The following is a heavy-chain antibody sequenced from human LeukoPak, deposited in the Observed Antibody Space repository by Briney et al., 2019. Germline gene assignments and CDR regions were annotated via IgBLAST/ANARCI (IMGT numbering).Heavy chain of an antibody. CDR3: ARRPFCSSTSCYTSWFDP. CDR1: GYSFTSYW. Sequence: GESLKISCKGSGYSFTSYWISWVRQIPGKGLEWMGRIDPSDSYTNYSPSFQGHVTISDDKSISTAYLQWSSLKASDTAMYYCARRPFCSSTSCYTSWFDPWGQGTLVTVSS. V-gene: IGHV5-10-1*01. D-gene: IGHD2-2*02. J-gene: IGHJ5*02. CDR2: IDPSDSYT.